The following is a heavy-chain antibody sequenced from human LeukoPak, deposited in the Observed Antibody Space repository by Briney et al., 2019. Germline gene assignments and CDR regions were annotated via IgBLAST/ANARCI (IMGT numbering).Heavy chain of an antibody. Sequence: GRSLRLSCAASGFTFSSYAMHWVRQAPGKGLEWVVVISYDGSNKNYADSVKGRFTISRDNSKNTLYLQMNSLRAEDTAVYYCARGRNAITMARRHVGYYYGMDVWGQGTTVTVSS. D-gene: IGHD3-10*01. CDR2: ISYDGSNK. J-gene: IGHJ6*02. V-gene: IGHV3-30-3*01. CDR1: GFTFSSYA. CDR3: ARGRNAITMARRHVGYYYGMDV.